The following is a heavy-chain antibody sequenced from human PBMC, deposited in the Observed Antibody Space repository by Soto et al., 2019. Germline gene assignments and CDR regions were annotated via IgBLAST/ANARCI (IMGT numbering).Heavy chain of an antibody. D-gene: IGHD3-10*01. V-gene: IGHV3-23*01. J-gene: IGHJ4*02. CDR2: ISGSGGST. Sequence: GGSLRLSCAASGVTFSSYAMSWVRQAPGKGLEWVSAISGSGGSTYYADSVKGRFTISRDNSKNTLYLQMNSLRAEDTAVYYCAKDPHYYGSAPGDYWGQGTLVTVSS. CDR1: GVTFSSYA. CDR3: AKDPHYYGSAPGDY.